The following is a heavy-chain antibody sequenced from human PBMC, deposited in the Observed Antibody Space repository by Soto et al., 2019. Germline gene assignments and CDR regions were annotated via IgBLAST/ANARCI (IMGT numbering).Heavy chain of an antibody. CDR2: IYYSGSA. CDR1: GASISSYH. J-gene: IGHJ6*03. V-gene: IGHV4-59*01. Sequence: SETLSLTCTVSGASISSYHWSWIRQTPGKGLEWIGYIYYSGSANYNPSLKSRFTFSLDTSKNQVSLKLSSVTAADTGVYYCAAAVPAEYVFPYYYMDVWGKGTTVTVSS. CDR3: AAAVPAEYVFPYYYMDV. D-gene: IGHD3-16*01.